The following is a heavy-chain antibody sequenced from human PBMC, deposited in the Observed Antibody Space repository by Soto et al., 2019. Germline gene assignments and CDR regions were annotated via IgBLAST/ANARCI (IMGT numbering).Heavy chain of an antibody. CDR2: IYSSGGT. CDR3: ASTPRQATGPGFDY. J-gene: IGHJ4*02. V-gene: IGHV4-61*01. Sequence: PSETLSLTCSVSGGSVTSGSYYWSWIRQPPGKGLEWIGYIYSSGGTSYNPSLKSRVTISVDTSKNQFSLKLTSVTAADTAVYYCASTPRQATGPGFDYWGQGTLVTVSS. CDR1: GGSVTSGSYY. D-gene: IGHD2-15*01.